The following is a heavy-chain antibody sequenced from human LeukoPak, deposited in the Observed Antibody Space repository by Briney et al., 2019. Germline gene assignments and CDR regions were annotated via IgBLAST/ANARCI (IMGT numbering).Heavy chain of an antibody. J-gene: IGHJ4*02. CDR1: GFTFSVYG. CDR2: ISSSSSSI. Sequence: PGGSLRLSCVASGFTFSVYGMNWLRQAPGRGLEWVSFISSSSSSIYYADSVKGRFTISRDNAKNSLYLQLKSLRDEDTAVYFCARAVTAAAPFDYWGQGTLVTVSS. V-gene: IGHV3-48*02. CDR3: ARAVTAAAPFDY. D-gene: IGHD6-13*01.